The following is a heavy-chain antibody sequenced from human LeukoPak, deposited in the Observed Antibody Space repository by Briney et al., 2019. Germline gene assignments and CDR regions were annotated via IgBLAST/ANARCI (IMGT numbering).Heavy chain of an antibody. V-gene: IGHV3-64*01. CDR2: ITSDGGST. D-gene: IGHD5-24*01. Sequence: GGSLRLSGAASGFTFSTYVMNWVRQAPGKGLEHVSSITSDGGSTYYASSVKGRFTVSRDNSKNTLYLHMGSLRVADMAVYYCARSRDVFNLLDYWGQGTLVTVSS. J-gene: IGHJ4*02. CDR3: ARSRDVFNLLDY. CDR1: GFTFSTYV.